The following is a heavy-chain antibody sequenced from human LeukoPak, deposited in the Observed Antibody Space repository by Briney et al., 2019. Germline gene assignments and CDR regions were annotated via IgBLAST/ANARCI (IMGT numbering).Heavy chain of an antibody. CDR3: AKVSQGGRQNGAFDI. V-gene: IGHV3-23*01. Sequence: GGSLRLSCAASGFTFSTYAMSWVRQAPGKGLEWVSAISSSGGSTYYADSVKGRFTISRDNSKNTLYLQMNSLRAEDTAVYYCAKVSQGGRQNGAFDIWGQGKMVTVSS. D-gene: IGHD2-8*01. CDR2: ISSSGGST. CDR1: GFTFSTYA. J-gene: IGHJ3*02.